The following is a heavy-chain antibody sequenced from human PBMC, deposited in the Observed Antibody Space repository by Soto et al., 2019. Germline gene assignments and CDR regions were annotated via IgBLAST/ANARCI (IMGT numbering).Heavy chain of an antibody. J-gene: IGHJ6*02. CDR2: IVPILGTP. V-gene: IGHV1-69*13. D-gene: IGHD3-10*01. CDR3: ARNGTYGSSLSHYSGMDV. CDR1: GGTFGNFI. Sequence: SSVKVSCKASGGTFGNFIMNWVRQTPGQWLEWMGGIVPILGTPTYAEKFKGRVRISATGSTSTTYMELTSLRSEDTAIYYCARNGTYGSSLSHYSGMDVWGQGTTVTVS.